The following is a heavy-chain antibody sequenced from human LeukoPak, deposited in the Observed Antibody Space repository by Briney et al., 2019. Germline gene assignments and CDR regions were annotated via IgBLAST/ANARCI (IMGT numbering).Heavy chain of an antibody. CDR2: ISNDGSRK. CDR1: GFTFSRHG. D-gene: IGHD6-6*01. Sequence: GGSLRLSCALSGFTFSRHGMHWVRQAPGKGLEWVAIISNDGSRKYYAHSVEGRFTISRDNSKNTLYLQMDSLRAEDTAVYYCARVSIAARSPYYYGMDVWGQGTTVTVSS. CDR3: ARVSIAARSPYYYGMDV. V-gene: IGHV3-30*03. J-gene: IGHJ6*02.